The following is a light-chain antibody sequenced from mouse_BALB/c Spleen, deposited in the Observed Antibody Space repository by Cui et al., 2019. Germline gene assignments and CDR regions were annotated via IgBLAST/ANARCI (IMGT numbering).Light chain of an antibody. CDR2: DTS. J-gene: IGKJ2*01. CDR3: HQRSSYMYT. V-gene: IGKV4-70*01. Sequence: QLVLSQSPALQSASPGEKVTMTCSASSSISYMQWYQQKPGTYPKRWIYDTSKLASGVPARFSGSGSGTSYSLTISSMEAEDAATYYCHQRSSYMYTFGGGTKLEIK. CDR1: SSISY.